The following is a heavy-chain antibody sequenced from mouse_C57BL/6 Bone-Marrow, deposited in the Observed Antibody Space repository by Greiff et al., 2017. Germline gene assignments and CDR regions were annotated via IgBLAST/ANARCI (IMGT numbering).Heavy chain of an antibody. V-gene: IGHV5-15*01. Sequence: EVMLVESGGGLVQPGGSLKLSCAASGFTFSDYGMAWVRQAPRKGPEWVAFISNLAYSIYYADTVTGRFTISRENAKKTLYLEMSSLRSEDTAMYYCARRSPYWYFDVWGTGTTVTVSS. CDR3: ARRSPYWYFDV. CDR2: ISNLAYSI. CDR1: GFTFSDYG. D-gene: IGHD6-2*01. J-gene: IGHJ1*03.